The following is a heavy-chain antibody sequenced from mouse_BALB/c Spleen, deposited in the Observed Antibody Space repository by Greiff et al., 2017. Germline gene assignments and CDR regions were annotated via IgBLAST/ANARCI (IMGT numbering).Heavy chain of an antibody. Sequence: EVQLQQSGAELVKPGASVKLSCTASGFNIKDTYMHWVKQRPEQGLEWIGRIDPANGNTKYDPKFQGKATIPADTSSNTAYLQLSSLTSEDTAVYYCAVIYYGNYYAMDYWGQGTSVTVSS. D-gene: IGHD2-1*01. CDR2: IDPANGNT. V-gene: IGHV14-3*02. CDR3: AVIYYGNYYAMDY. J-gene: IGHJ4*01. CDR1: GFNIKDTY.